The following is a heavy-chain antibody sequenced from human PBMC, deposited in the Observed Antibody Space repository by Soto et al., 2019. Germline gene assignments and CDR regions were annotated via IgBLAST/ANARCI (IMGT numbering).Heavy chain of an antibody. Sequence: VHLLESGGGVVQPGRSLRLSCEASGFTFNTYSMHWVRQPPGKGLEWLAAIWYDGTQKYYADSVKGRFIISRDNSKKTLYLEMNSLRAEDTAVYYCARAGGTTVTGLWHFDSWGQGTLVTVSS. CDR2: IWYDGTQK. CDR3: ARAGGTTVTGLWHFDS. J-gene: IGHJ4*02. D-gene: IGHD4-17*01. CDR1: GFTFNTYS. V-gene: IGHV3-33*01.